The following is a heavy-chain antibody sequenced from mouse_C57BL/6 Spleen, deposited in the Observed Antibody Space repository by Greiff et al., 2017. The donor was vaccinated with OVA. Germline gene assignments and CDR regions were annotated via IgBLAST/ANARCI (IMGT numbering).Heavy chain of an antibody. D-gene: IGHD1-1*01. CDR1: GYTFTSYW. CDR3: ARGDYDGSSYDFDY. V-gene: IGHV1-59*01. J-gene: IGHJ2*01. CDR2: IDPSDSYT. Sequence: QVQLQQPRAELVRPGTSVKLSCKASGYTFTSYWMHWVKQRPGQGLEWIGVIDPSDSYTNYNQKFKGKATLTVDTSSSTAYMQLSSLTSEDSAVYNGARGDYDGSSYDFDYWGQGTTLTVSS.